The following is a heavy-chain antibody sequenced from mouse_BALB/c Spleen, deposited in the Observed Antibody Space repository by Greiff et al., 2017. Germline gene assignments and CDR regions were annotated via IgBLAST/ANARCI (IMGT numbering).Heavy chain of an antibody. CDR1: GYTFTSYW. Sequence: QVHVKQSGAELARPGASVKLSCKASGYTFTSYWMQWVKQRPGQGLEWIGAIYPGDGDTRYTQKFKGKATLTADKSSSTAYMQLSSLASEDSAVYYCARMDYWGQGTTLTVSS. CDR3: ARMDY. CDR2: IYPGDGDT. J-gene: IGHJ2*01. V-gene: IGHV1-87*01.